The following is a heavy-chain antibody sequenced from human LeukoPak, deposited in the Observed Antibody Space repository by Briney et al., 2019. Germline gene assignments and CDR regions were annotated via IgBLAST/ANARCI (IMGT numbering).Heavy chain of an antibody. CDR2: TYYRSKWYK. Sequence: SQTLSLTCAISGDSVSSNSAAWIWIRQSPSRGLECLGRTYYRSKWYKDYAVSVKGRITINPDTSKNRFSLQLNSVAPEDTAVYFCARAVAAHFYYFDYWGQGTLVTVSS. CDR3: ARAVAAHFYYFDY. D-gene: IGHD6-19*01. CDR1: GDSVSSNSAA. J-gene: IGHJ4*02. V-gene: IGHV6-1*01.